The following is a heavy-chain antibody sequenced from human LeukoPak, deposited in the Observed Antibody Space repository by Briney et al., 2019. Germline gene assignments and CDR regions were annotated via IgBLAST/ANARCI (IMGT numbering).Heavy chain of an antibody. J-gene: IGHJ5*02. V-gene: IGHV3-33*01. CDR3: ARGGAYDYGVLDA. Sequence: QPGGSLRLSCAASGFTFSSYGMHWVRQAPGKGLEWVAVIWYDGSNKYYADSVKGRFTISRDNSKNTLYLQMNSLRAEDTAVYYCARGGAYDYGVLDAWGQGTLVTVSS. CDR2: IWYDGSNK. CDR1: GFTFSSYG. D-gene: IGHD4/OR15-4a*01.